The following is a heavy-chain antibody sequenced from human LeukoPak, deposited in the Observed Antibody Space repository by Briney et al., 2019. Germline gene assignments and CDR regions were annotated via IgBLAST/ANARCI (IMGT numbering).Heavy chain of an antibody. CDR1: GGSISSYY. Sequence: SETLSLTCTVSGGSISSYYWSWLRQPPGQELKWIGYIYYSGSTNYNPSLKSRVTISVDTSKNQFSLKLSSVTAADTAVYYCARLGYYYDSSGDDYWGQGTLVTVSS. V-gene: IGHV4-59*08. J-gene: IGHJ4*02. CDR2: IYYSGST. D-gene: IGHD3-22*01. CDR3: ARLGYYYDSSGDDY.